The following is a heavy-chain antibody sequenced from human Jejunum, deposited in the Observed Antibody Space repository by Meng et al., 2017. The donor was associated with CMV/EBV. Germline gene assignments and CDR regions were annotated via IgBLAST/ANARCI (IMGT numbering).Heavy chain of an antibody. CDR1: GFRFDDYA. CDR2: ISWNSRDT. CDR3: ARAVASNYYDY. D-gene: IGHD4-23*01. J-gene: IGHJ4*02. Sequence: CVGAGFRFDDYARHWVRQIPGKGLEWVSLISWNSRDTDYADSVRGRFTISRDNNKNSLYLEMNSLRSEDSGLYYCARAVASNYYDYWGQGTLVTVSS. V-gene: IGHV3-43*01.